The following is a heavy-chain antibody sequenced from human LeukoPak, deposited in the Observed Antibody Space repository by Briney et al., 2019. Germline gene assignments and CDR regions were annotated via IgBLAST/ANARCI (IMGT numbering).Heavy chain of an antibody. Sequence: GRSLRLSCAASGFTFDDYAMHWVRQAPGKGLEWVSGISWNSGSIGYADSVKGRFTISRDNAKNSLYLQMNSLRAEDTALYSCARVRFYGSGISEWSYDLWGRGTLVTVSS. CDR2: ISWNSGSI. CDR3: ARVRFYGSGISEWSYDL. CDR1: GFTFDDYA. J-gene: IGHJ2*01. D-gene: IGHD3-10*01. V-gene: IGHV3-9*01.